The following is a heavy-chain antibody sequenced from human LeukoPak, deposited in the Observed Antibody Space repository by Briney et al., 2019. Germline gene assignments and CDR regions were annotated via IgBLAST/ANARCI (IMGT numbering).Heavy chain of an antibody. V-gene: IGHV3-23*01. J-gene: IGHJ3*02. D-gene: IGHD6-19*01. Sequence: GGSLRLSCAASGFTFSSYAMSWVRQAPGKGLEWVSAISGSGGSTYYADSVKGRFTISRDDAKNSLYLQMNSLRAEDTAVYYCARAYSSAAFDIWGQGTMVTVSS. CDR1: GFTFSSYA. CDR3: ARAYSSAAFDI. CDR2: ISGSGGST.